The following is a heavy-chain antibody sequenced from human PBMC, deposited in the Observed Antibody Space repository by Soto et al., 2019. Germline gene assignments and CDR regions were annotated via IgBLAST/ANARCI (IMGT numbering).Heavy chain of an antibody. V-gene: IGHV4-34*01. J-gene: IGHJ4*02. CDR3: AREYCSGGSCYSIDY. CDR2: INHSGST. D-gene: IGHD2-15*01. CDR1: GGSFSGYY. Sequence: QVQLQQWGAGLLKPSETLSLTCAVYGGSFSGYYWSWIRQPPGKGLEWIGEINHSGSTNYNPSLKSRVTISVDTSKNQFSLKLSSVTAADTAVYYCAREYCSGGSCYSIDYWGQGTLVTASS.